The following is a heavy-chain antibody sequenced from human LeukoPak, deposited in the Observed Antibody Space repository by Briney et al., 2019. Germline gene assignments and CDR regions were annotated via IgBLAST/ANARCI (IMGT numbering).Heavy chain of an antibody. Sequence: ASVKVSCKASGFTFTSSAMQWVRQARGQRLAWIGWIVVGSGNTNYAQKFQERVTITRDMSTSTAYMELSSLRSEDTAVYYCAAAGKTYYYDSSGYYNWGQGTLVTVSS. CDR1: GFTFTSSA. D-gene: IGHD3-22*01. V-gene: IGHV1-58*02. CDR2: IVVGSGNT. CDR3: AAAGKTYYYDSSGYYN. J-gene: IGHJ4*02.